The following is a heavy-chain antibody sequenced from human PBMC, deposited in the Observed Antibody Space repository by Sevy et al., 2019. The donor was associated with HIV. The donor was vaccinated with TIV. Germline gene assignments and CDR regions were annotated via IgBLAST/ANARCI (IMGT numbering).Heavy chain of an antibody. Sequence: GGSLRLSCAASGFTSSGYWMNWVRQAPGKGLEWVAKIKQDGSEKYYADSVKGRFSISRDNADSSVYLHMKSLRGEDTAVYYCARDLVKGGAIVGVDIWGQGTMVTVSS. D-gene: IGHD1-26*01. CDR1: GFTSSGYW. CDR3: ARDLVKGGAIVGVDI. CDR2: IKQDGSEK. J-gene: IGHJ3*02. V-gene: IGHV3-7*03.